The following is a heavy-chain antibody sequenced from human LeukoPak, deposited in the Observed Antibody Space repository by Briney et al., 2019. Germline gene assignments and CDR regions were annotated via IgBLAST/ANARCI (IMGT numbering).Heavy chain of an antibody. CDR1: GFTFSNYW. D-gene: IGHD3-10*01. J-gene: IGHJ4*02. V-gene: IGHV3-7*01. CDR3: ARDRYGYYGSGSYYMFDY. CDR2: INQDGSEK. Sequence: GGSLTLSCAASGFTFSNYWMSWVRQAPGKGLEGVANINQDGSEKYYVDSVKGRFTISRDNAKNSLYLQMNSLRVEDTAVYYCARDRYGYYGSGSYYMFDYWGQGTLVTVSS.